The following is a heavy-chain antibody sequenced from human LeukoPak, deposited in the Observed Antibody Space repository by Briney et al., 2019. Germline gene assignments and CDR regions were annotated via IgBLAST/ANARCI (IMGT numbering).Heavy chain of an antibody. CDR1: GGSISSYY. CDR2: NYYSGST. V-gene: IGHV4-59*01. J-gene: IGHJ4*02. CDR3: ARDSPLNYYFDY. Sequence: SSETLSLTCTVSGGSISSYYWSWIRQPPGKGLEWIGYNYYSGSTNYNPSLKSRVTISVDTSKNQFSLKLSSVTAADTAVYYCARDSPLNYYFDYWGQGTLVTVSS.